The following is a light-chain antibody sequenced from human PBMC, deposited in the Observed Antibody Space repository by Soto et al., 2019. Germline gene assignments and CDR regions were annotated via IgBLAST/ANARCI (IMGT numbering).Light chain of an antibody. CDR1: QSVSSIY. J-gene: IGKJ1*01. V-gene: IGKV3-20*01. CDR2: GAS. CDR3: QQYGSSGT. Sequence: MVLTQSPGTLSLSPGERATLSCRASQSVSSIYLAWYQQKPGQAPRLLIYGASNRATGIPDRFSGSGSGTDFTLTISRLEPEDFAVYYCQQYGSSGTFGQGTKV.